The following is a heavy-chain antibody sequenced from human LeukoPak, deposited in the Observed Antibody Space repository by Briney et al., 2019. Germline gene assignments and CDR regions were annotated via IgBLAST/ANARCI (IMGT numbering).Heavy chain of an antibody. CDR1: GYSFTSYW. J-gene: IGHJ4*02. V-gene: IGHV5-51*01. Sequence: GESLKIPCKGSGYSFTSYWIVWVGQMPGKGLEWMGIIYPSDSENTYSPSFQGQVTISADKSNSTAYLQASSVTASDTAMYYCARSVGATPLDYWGQGTPVTVSS. D-gene: IGHD1-26*01. CDR3: ARSVGATPLDY. CDR2: IYPSDSEN.